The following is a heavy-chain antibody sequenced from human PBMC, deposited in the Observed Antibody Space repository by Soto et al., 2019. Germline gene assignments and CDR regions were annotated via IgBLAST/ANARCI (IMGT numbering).Heavy chain of an antibody. CDR1: GYTFTSYA. J-gene: IGHJ5*02. D-gene: IGHD3-3*01. CDR3: ASGPFGVVIIGWFDP. V-gene: IGHV1-3*01. CDR2: INAGNGNT. Sequence: ASVKVSCKASGYTFTSYAMHWVRQAPGQRLEWMGWINAGNGNTKYSQKFQGRVTITRDTSASTAYMELSSLRSEDTAVYYCASGPFGVVIIGWFDPWGQGTLVTV.